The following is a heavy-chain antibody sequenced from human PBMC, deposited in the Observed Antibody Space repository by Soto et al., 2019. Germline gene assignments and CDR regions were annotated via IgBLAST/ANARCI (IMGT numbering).Heavy chain of an antibody. J-gene: IGHJ4*02. D-gene: IGHD6-19*01. CDR1: GFTFSSYA. V-gene: IGHV3-23*01. Sequence: GGSLRLSCAASGFTFSSYAMSWVRQAPGKGLEWVSAISGSGGSTYYADSVKGRFTISRDNSKNTLYLQMNSLRAEDTAVYYCAKDLSIAVAGTALDYWGQGTLVTVYS. CDR3: AKDLSIAVAGTALDY. CDR2: ISGSGGST.